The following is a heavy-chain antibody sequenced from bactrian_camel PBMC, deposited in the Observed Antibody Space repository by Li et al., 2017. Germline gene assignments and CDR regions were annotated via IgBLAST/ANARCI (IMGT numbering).Heavy chain of an antibody. J-gene: IGHJ4*01. CDR3: AAALHLFGRLTIANMTPNY. V-gene: IGHV3S1*01. D-gene: IGHD4*01. CDR1: GYTYDSSRTSYC. CDR2: ITAGASST. Sequence: HVQLVESGGASVQAGGTLRLSCAVSGYTYDSSRTSYCMAWFRQASPGKDREWVATITAGASSTYYADSVKGRFTISRDNAKNTVYLQMDSLKPEDTAMYYCAAALHLFGRLTIANMTPNYWGQGTQVTVS.